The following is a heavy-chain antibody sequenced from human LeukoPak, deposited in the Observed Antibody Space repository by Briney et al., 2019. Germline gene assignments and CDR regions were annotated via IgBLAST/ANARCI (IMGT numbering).Heavy chain of an antibody. Sequence: ASVKVSCKASGYTFTSYAMNWVRQAPGQGLEWMGWINTNTGNPTYAQGFTGRFVFSLDTSVSTAYLQISSLKAEDTAVYYCARGRRGYDSSGYYADYWGQGTLVTVSS. V-gene: IGHV7-4-1*02. CDR2: INTNTGNP. CDR1: GYTFTSYA. D-gene: IGHD3-22*01. J-gene: IGHJ4*02. CDR3: ARGRRGYDSSGYYADY.